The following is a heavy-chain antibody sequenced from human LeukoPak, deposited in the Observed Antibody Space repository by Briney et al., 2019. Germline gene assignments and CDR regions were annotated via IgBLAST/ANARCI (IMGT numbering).Heavy chain of an antibody. Sequence: GASVKVSCKASGYTFTSYGISWVRQAPGQGLEWMGWISAYSGNTNYAQKLQGRVTMTTDTSTSTAYMELRSLRSDDTAVYYCAGTTYYYDSSGYFDYWGQGTLVTVSS. J-gene: IGHJ4*02. D-gene: IGHD3-22*01. CDR1: GYTFTSYG. CDR3: AGTTYYYDSSGYFDY. V-gene: IGHV1-18*01. CDR2: ISAYSGNT.